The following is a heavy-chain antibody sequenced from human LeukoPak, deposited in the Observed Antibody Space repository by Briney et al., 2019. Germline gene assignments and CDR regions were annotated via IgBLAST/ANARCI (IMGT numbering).Heavy chain of an antibody. Sequence: SETLSLTCAVYGGSFSGYYWSWIRQPPGKGLEWIGEINHSGSTNYNPSLKSRVTILVDTSKNQFPLKLSSVTAADTAVYYCARGMYSSSWYWVSNWFDPWGQGTLVTVSS. J-gene: IGHJ5*02. CDR3: ARGMYSSSWYWVSNWFDP. CDR2: INHSGST. D-gene: IGHD6-13*01. V-gene: IGHV4-34*01. CDR1: GGSFSGYY.